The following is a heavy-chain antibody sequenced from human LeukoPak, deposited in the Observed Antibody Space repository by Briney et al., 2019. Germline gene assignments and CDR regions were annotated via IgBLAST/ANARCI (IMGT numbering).Heavy chain of an antibody. D-gene: IGHD6-13*01. CDR1: GFTFSSYG. J-gene: IGHJ4*02. CDR3: AKGGQQLVRFYFDY. CDR2: ISYDGSNT. V-gene: IGHV3-30*18. Sequence: GRSLRLSCAASGFTFSSYGMHWVRQAPGKGLEWVAVISYDGSNTFYADSVKGRFTISRDNSKNTMYVQMNSLSAEDTAVYYCAKGGQQLVRFYFDYWGQGTLVTVSS.